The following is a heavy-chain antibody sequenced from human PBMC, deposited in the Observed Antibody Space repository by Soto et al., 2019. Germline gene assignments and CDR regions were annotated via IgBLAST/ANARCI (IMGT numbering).Heavy chain of an antibody. D-gene: IGHD3-16*01. V-gene: IGHV1-69*13. CDR3: AGGYYYYYGMDV. CDR2: IIPIFGTA. CDR1: GGTFSSYA. Sequence: SVKVSCKASGGTFSSYAISWLRQAPGQGLEWMGGIIPIFGTANYAQKFQGRVTITADESTSTAYMELSSLRSEDTAVYYCAGGYYYYYGMDVWGQGTTVTVSS. J-gene: IGHJ6*02.